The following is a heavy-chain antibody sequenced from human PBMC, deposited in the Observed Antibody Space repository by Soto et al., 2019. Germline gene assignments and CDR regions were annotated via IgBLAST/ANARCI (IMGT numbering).Heavy chain of an antibody. CDR1: GFTFSSYG. CDR2: ISYDGDNK. CDR3: AKDYYELDY. Sequence: QVQLVESGGGVVQPGRSLRLSCAASGFTFSSYGMHWVRQAPGKGLEWVAVISYDGDNKYYADSGKGRFTISRDNSKNTLYLQMNSLRAEDTAVYYCAKDYYELDYWGQGTLVTVSS. J-gene: IGHJ4*02. D-gene: IGHD3-22*01. V-gene: IGHV3-30*18.